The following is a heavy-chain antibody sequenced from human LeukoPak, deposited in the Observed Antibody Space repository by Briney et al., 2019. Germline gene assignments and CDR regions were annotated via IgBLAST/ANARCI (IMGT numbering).Heavy chain of an antibody. V-gene: IGHV4-39*01. D-gene: IGHD2-21*02. CDR2: IYFSGSP. CDR1: GGSIGSNY. Sequence: SETLSLTCTVSGGSIGSNYWGWIRQPPGKGLEWIGSIYFSGSPYYNPSLKSRVTMSVDTSKNQFSLKVSSVTAADTAVYYCARWRTAKTAFDYWGQGTLVTVSS. CDR3: ARWRTAKTAFDY. J-gene: IGHJ4*02.